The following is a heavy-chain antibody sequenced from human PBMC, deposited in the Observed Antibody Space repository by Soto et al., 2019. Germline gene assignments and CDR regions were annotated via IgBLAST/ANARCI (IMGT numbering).Heavy chain of an antibody. D-gene: IGHD6-6*01. J-gene: IGHJ4*02. CDR3: AREADHEYFEY. Sequence: GASVKVSCKASGGTFGSYPISWVRQAPGQGLEWIGGIIPMFDIVHFAQKFQGRVTIIADEFTDTSYMELSSLRSEDTAVYYCAREADHEYFEYWGQGTLVTVS. CDR1: GGTFGSYP. V-gene: IGHV1-69*13. CDR2: IIPMFDIV.